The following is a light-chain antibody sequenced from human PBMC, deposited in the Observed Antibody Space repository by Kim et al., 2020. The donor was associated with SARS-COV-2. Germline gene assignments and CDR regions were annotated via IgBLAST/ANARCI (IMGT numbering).Light chain of an antibody. Sequence: SYELTQPPSVSVAPGKTARITCGGNNIGSKSEHWYQQKPGQAPVLVIYYDSDRPSGIPERFSGSNSGNTATLTISRVEAGDEADYYCQVWDSGSDHPVFG. V-gene: IGLV3-21*04. CDR1: NIGSKS. CDR2: YDS. J-gene: IGLJ2*01. CDR3: QVWDSGSDHPV.